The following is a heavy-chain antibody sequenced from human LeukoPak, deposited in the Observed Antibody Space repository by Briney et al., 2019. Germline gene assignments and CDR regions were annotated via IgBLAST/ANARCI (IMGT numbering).Heavy chain of an antibody. CDR1: GYTFTSYD. Sequence: ASVKVSCKASGYTFTSYDINWARQATGQGLEWMGWMNPNSGNTGYAQKFQGRVTMTRNTSISTAYMELSSLRSEDTAVYYCARNLLLWFGESSSDCFDPWGQGTLVTVSS. CDR3: ARNLLLWFGESSSDCFDP. D-gene: IGHD3-10*01. V-gene: IGHV1-8*01. J-gene: IGHJ5*02. CDR2: MNPNSGNT.